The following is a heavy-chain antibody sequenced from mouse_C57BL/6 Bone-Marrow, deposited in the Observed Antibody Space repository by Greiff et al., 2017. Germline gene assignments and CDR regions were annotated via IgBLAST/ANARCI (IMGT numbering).Heavy chain of an antibody. CDR3: TTLDGYYFYWDFDG. CDR2: LDPENGDT. Sequence: VQLQQSGAELVRPGASVKLSCTASGFYIKDDNMHWVKQRPEQGLEWIGWLDPENGDTESASKFQGKATITADTSSNTAYLQLNSLTSEDTAVYYCTTLDGYYFYWDFDGWGTGTTVTVSS. J-gene: IGHJ1*03. D-gene: IGHD2-3*01. V-gene: IGHV14-4*01. CDR1: GFYIKDDN.